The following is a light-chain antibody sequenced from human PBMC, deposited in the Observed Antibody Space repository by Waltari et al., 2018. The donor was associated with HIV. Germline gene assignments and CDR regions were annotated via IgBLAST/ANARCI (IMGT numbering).Light chain of an antibody. CDR1: QSVTSNY. Sequence: EIVLTQSPGTLSLSPGERAALSCRASQSVTSNYLAWYQQKPGRAPRLLISGASNRASGIPDRFSGSGAGTDFTLTISGLEPEDFAVYYCQQYGTSQWTFGRGTKVEI. CDR2: GAS. V-gene: IGKV3-20*01. J-gene: IGKJ1*01. CDR3: QQYGTSQWT.